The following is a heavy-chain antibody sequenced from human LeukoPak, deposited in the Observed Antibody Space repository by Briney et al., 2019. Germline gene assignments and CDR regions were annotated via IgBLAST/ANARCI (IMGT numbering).Heavy chain of an antibody. CDR1: GGSISSGGYS. V-gene: IGHV4-30-2*02. D-gene: IGHD3-10*01. Sequence: SQTLSLTCAVSGGSISSGGYSWSWIRQPPGKGLEWIGYIYHSGSTYYNPSLKSRVTISVDKSKNQFSLKLSSVTAADTAKYYCARTKSYYYGSGSYEQGMDVWGQGTTVTVSS. CDR3: ARTKSYYYGSGSYEQGMDV. J-gene: IGHJ6*02. CDR2: IYHSGST.